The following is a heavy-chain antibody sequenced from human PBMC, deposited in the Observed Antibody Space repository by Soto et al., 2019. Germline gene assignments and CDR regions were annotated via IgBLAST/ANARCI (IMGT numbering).Heavy chain of an antibody. D-gene: IGHD6-13*01. CDR1: GFTFSSYG. CDR2: IWYDGSNK. CDR3: ASLWFGPGKSSSWLVYGMDV. V-gene: IGHV3-33*01. Sequence: GGSLRLSCAASGFTFSSYGMHWVRQAPGKGLEWVAVIWYDGSNKYYADSVKGRFTISRDNSKNTLYLQMNSLRAEDTAVYYCASLWFGPGKSSSWLVYGMDVWGQGTTVTVSS. J-gene: IGHJ6*02.